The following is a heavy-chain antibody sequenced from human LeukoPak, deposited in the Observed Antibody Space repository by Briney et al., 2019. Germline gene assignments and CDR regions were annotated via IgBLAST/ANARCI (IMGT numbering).Heavy chain of an antibody. J-gene: IGHJ6*04. V-gene: IGHV3-13*05. CDR2: IGTAGDP. CDR3: ARGDSRGSITMVRGVIINSVGMDV. D-gene: IGHD3-10*01. CDR1: GFTFSSYD. Sequence: GGSLRLSCAASGFTFSSYDMHWVRQATGKGLEWVSAIGTAGDPYYPGSVKGRFTISRENAKNSLYLQVNSLRAGDTAVYYCARGDSRGSITMVRGVIINSVGMDVWGKGTTVTVSS.